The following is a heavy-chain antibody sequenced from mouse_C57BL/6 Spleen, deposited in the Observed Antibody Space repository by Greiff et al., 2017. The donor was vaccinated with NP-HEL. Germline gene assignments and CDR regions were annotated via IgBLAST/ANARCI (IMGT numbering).Heavy chain of an antibody. CDR2: ISSGSSTI. D-gene: IGHD2-5*01. J-gene: IGHJ2*01. CDR3: ATYSNLYFDY. V-gene: IGHV5-17*01. Sequence: EVKLMESGGGLVKPGGSLKLSCAASGFTFSDYGMHWVRQAPEKGLEWVAYISSGSSTIYYADTVKGRFTISRDNAKNTLFLQMTSLRSEDTAMYYCATYSNLYFDYWGQGTTLTVSS. CDR1: GFTFSDYG.